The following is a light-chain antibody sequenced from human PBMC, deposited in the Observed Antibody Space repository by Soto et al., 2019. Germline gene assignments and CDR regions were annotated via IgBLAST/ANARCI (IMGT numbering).Light chain of an antibody. Sequence: EIVLTQSPGTLSLSPGERATLSCRASQSVRSGYFAWYQQKPGQAPRLLIYDASLRATGVPDRFSGSGSGTEFTLTISSLQSEDFAVYYCQQYTNWPPNTFGQGTRLEIK. CDR1: QSVRSGY. V-gene: IGKV3-20*01. CDR3: QQYTNWPPNT. J-gene: IGKJ5*01. CDR2: DAS.